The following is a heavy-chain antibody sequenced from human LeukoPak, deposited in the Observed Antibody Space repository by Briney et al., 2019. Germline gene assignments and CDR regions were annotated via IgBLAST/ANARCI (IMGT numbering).Heavy chain of an antibody. CDR1: GGSISSYY. CDR2: IYYSGST. Sequence: SEKLSLTCTVSGGSISSYYWSWIRQPPGKGLEWIGYIYYSGSTNYNPSLKSRVTISVDTSKNQFSLKLSSVTAADTAVYYCARGARATTWYYFDYWGQGTLVTVSS. CDR3: ARGARATTWYYFDY. D-gene: IGHD1-26*01. V-gene: IGHV4-59*01. J-gene: IGHJ4*02.